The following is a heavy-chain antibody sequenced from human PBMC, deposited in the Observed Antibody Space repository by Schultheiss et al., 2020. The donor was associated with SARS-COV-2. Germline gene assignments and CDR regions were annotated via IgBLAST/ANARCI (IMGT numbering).Heavy chain of an antibody. J-gene: IGHJ2*01. V-gene: IGHV3-23*01. Sequence: GGSLRLSFAASGFTFRSYAMTWVRQAPGKGLEWVSGIGGSDGNTYYADSVKGRFTISRDNSKNTVYLQMNSLRAEDTAVYYCARPSVVTARSWYFDLWGRGTLVTVSS. CDR2: IGGSDGNT. CDR3: ARPSVVTARSWYFDL. CDR1: GFTFRSYA. D-gene: IGHD2-21*02.